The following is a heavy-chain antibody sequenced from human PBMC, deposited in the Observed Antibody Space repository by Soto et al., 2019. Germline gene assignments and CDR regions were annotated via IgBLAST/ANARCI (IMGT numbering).Heavy chain of an antibody. D-gene: IGHD5-18*01. V-gene: IGHV4-30-4*01. Sequence: LSLTCTVTGGSVGSGAYYYSWIRQPPGKGLEWIGYIYDSGITNYTPSLKCRVTMSLDRSNNQVSLKLSSVTAADTAGYFCARDVAHGYTENVWGQGTMVTVSS. CDR2: IYDSGIT. CDR3: ARDVAHGYTENV. J-gene: IGHJ3*01. CDR1: GGSVGSGAYY.